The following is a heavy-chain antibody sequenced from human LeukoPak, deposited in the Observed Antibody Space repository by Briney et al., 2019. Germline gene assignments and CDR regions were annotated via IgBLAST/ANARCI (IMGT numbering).Heavy chain of an antibody. J-gene: IGHJ4*02. CDR2: INHSGST. CDR3: ARVHLGYCSGGSCYLRFYFDY. V-gene: IGHV4-34*01. Sequence: PSETLSLTCAVYGGSFSGYYWSWIRQPPGKGREWVGEINHSGSTNYNPSLKSRVTISVDTSKNQFSLKLSSVTAADTAVYYCARVHLGYCSGGSCYLRFYFDYWGQGTLVTVSS. CDR1: GGSFSGYY. D-gene: IGHD2-15*01.